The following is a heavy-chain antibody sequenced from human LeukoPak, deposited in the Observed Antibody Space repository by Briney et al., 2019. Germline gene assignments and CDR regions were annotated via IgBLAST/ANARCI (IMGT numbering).Heavy chain of an antibody. Sequence: GGSLRLSCAASGFPFSSYGMHWVRQAPGKGLEWVAFMRFDGTNKFYADSVKGRFTISRDNAKNSLYLQINSLRAEDTAVYYCARDPYSGGYGDYYYYYMDVWGKGTTVTISS. J-gene: IGHJ6*03. CDR3: ARDPYSGGYGDYYYYYMDV. D-gene: IGHD1-26*01. V-gene: IGHV3-30*02. CDR1: GFPFSSYG. CDR2: MRFDGTNK.